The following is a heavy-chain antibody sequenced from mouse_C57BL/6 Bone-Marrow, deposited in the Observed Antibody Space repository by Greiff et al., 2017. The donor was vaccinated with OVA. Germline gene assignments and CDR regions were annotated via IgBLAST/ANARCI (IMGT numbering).Heavy chain of an antibody. V-gene: IGHV5-2*01. Sequence: EVMLVESGGGLVQPGESLKLSCESNEYEFPSHDMSWVRKTPEKRLELVAAINSDGGSTYYPDTMERRFIISRDNTKKTLYLQRSSLRSEDTALCYCARRYDYYWYFDVWGTGTTVTVSS. J-gene: IGHJ1*03. D-gene: IGHD2-4*01. CDR1: EYEFPSHD. CDR3: ARRYDYYWYFDV. CDR2: INSDGGST.